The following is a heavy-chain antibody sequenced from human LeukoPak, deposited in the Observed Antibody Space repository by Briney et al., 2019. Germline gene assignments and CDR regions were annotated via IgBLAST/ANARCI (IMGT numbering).Heavy chain of an antibody. V-gene: IGHV3-33*01. CDR2: IWYDGSNK. CDR1: GFTFSSYG. J-gene: IGHJ6*02. Sequence: AGGSLRLSCAASGFTFSSYGMHWVRQAPGKGLEWVAIIWYDGSNKYYADSVRGRFTISRDNSKNTLYLQMNSLRAEDTAVYYCARPHRVRATVTTYGMDVWGQGTTVTVSS. D-gene: IGHD4-17*01. CDR3: ARPHRVRATVTTYGMDV.